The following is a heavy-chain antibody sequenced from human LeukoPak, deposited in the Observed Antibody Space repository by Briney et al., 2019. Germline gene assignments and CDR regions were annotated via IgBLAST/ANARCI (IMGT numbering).Heavy chain of an antibody. J-gene: IGHJ4*02. CDR2: ISPSSSTI. Sequence: GGSLRLSCAASGFTFTTYSVNWVRQAPGKGLEWVSYISPSSSTIYYADSVKGRFTISRDNAKNSLYLQMNSLRADDTAVYYCARGGDFYWGQGTLVTVSS. CDR1: GFTFTTYS. V-gene: IGHV3-48*01. CDR3: ARGGDFY. D-gene: IGHD3-3*01.